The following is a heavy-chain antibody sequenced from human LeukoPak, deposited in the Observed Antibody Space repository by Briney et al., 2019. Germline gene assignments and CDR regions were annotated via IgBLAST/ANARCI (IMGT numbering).Heavy chain of an antibody. CDR2: ISWNSGSI. CDR3: AKDPEIGSSGSYYFDY. CDR1: GFTFDDYA. V-gene: IGHV3-9*01. D-gene: IGHD1-26*01. Sequence: GGSLRLSCAASGFTFDDYAMHWVRQAPGKGLEWVSGISWNSGSIGYADSVKGRFTISRDNAKNSLYLQMNSLRAEDTALYYCAKDPEIGSSGSYYFDYWGQGTLVTVSS. J-gene: IGHJ4*02.